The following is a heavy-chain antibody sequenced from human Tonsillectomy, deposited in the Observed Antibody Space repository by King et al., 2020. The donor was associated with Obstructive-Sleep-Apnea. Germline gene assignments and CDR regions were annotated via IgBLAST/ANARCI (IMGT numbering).Heavy chain of an antibody. CDR1: GYTFTSYW. CDR3: ATICPPDSGGYYYYAMDV. V-gene: IGHV5-51*01. D-gene: IGHD3-16*01. Sequence: VQLVQSGAEVKKPGESLKISCKGSGYTFTSYWIGWVRQMPGKGLEWMGVIYPGDSETTYSPSFQGQVTISADKSTSTAFLQWSSLKASDTAMYYCATICPPDSGGYYYYAMDVWGQGTTVTVSS. J-gene: IGHJ6*02. CDR2: IYPGDSET.